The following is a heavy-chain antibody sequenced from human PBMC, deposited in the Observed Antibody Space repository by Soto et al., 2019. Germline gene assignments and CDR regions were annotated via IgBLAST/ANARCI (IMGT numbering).Heavy chain of an antibody. CDR2: TRNKAYSYTT. V-gene: IGHV3-72*01. Sequence: GGSLRLSCAASGFSFSDHYMDWVRQAPAKGLEWVGRTRNKAYSYTTEYAASVKGRFTISRDDSRNSLYLQMNNLKTEDTAVYYCARGDSRNYYYGLDVWGQGTTVTVSS. CDR1: GFSFSDHY. J-gene: IGHJ6*02. D-gene: IGHD4-4*01. CDR3: ARGDSRNYYYGLDV.